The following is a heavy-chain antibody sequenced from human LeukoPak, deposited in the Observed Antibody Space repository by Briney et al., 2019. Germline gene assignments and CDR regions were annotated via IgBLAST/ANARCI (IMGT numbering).Heavy chain of an antibody. V-gene: IGHV1-2*02. D-gene: IGHD3-3*01. CDR2: INPNSGGT. Sequence: EASVKVSCKASGYTFTGYYMHWVRRAPGQGREWMGWINPNSGGTNYAQKFQGRVTMTRDTSISTAYMELSRLRSEDTAVYYCARDARGYDFWSDYWGQGTLVTVSS. CDR3: ARDARGYDFWSDY. J-gene: IGHJ4*02. CDR1: GYTFTGYY.